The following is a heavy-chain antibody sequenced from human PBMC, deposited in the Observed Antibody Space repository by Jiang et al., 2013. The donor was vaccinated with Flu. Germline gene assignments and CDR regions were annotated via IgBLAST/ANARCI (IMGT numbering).Heavy chain of an antibody. CDR2: ISYDGSNK. V-gene: IGHV3-30*18. CDR1: GFTFSSYG. CDR3: AKSSEVEYNWNYPYYFDY. Sequence: QLLESGGGLVQPGGSLRLSCAASGFTFSSYGMHWVRQAPGKGLEWVAVISYDGSNKYYADSVKGRFTISRDNSKNTLYLQMNSLRAEDTAVYYCAKSSEVEYNWNYPYYFDYWGQGTLVTVSS. J-gene: IGHJ4*02. D-gene: IGHD1-7*01.